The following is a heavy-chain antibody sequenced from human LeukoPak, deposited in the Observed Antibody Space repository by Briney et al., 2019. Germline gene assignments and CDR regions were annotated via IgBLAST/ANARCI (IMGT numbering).Heavy chain of an antibody. V-gene: IGHV3-23*01. Sequence: ETLSLTCTVSGGSISSSSYYWGWIRQPPGKGLEWVSAISGSGGSTYYADSVKGRFTISRDNSKNTLYLQMNSLRAEDTAVYYCAKAPYYDILTGYNSPFDPWGQGTLITVSS. J-gene: IGHJ5*02. D-gene: IGHD3-9*01. CDR1: GGSISSSSYY. CDR2: ISGSGGST. CDR3: AKAPYYDILTGYNSPFDP.